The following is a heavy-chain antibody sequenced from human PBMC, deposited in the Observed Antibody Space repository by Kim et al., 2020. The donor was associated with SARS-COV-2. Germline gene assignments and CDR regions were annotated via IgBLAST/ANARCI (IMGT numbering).Heavy chain of an antibody. V-gene: IGHV3-48*02. J-gene: IGHJ4*02. CDR3: ARDRTSGWPGAPDF. CDR2: ISTSSSTI. Sequence: GGSLRLSCAASGFTFSSYSMNWVRQAPGKGLEWVSYISTSSSTIYYADSVQGRFTISRDNAKNSLYLQLNSLRDEDTAIYYCARDRTSGWPGAPDFWGQGTLVTISS. D-gene: IGHD6-19*01. CDR1: GFTFSSYS.